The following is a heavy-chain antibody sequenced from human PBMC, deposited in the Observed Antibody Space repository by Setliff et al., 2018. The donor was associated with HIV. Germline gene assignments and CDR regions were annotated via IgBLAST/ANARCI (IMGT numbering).Heavy chain of an antibody. CDR2: IIPFFHSQ. J-gene: IGHJ6*02. CDR3: ATRPVAGNVWKAHYYGMDV. Sequence: SVKVSCKASGSTFSVYGTNWVRQAPGQGLEWMGGIIPFFHSQNYAQRFQGRLTITADEFTTTAYMELGSLTPEDTAIYFCATRPVAGNVWKAHYYGMDVWGQGTTVTVSS. V-gene: IGHV1-69*13. D-gene: IGHD6-19*01. CDR1: GSTFSVYG.